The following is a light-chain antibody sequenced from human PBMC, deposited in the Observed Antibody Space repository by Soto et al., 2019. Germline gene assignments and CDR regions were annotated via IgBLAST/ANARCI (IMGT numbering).Light chain of an antibody. V-gene: IGKV3-15*01. Sequence: EIVMTQSPATLSVSPGERATLSCRASQSVSSNLVWYQQKVGQAPRLLIYGASTKATGIPARISGSGSGTEYTLTISSLQSEDSAVYYCQQYNNWPYTFGQGTKLEIK. CDR1: QSVSSN. CDR3: QQYNNWPYT. CDR2: GAS. J-gene: IGKJ2*01.